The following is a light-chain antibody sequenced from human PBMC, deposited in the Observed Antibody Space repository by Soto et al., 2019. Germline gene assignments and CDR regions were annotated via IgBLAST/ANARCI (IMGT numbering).Light chain of an antibody. V-gene: IGKV1-5*01. Sequence: DIQMTQSASTLSASVGDRVTITCRASQSMSSWLAWYQQKPGQAPKLLIYDASSLESGVPSRFSGSGSGTEFTLTIISLQPDDFATYYCQQYNSYSWTFGQGTKVEIK. CDR2: DAS. J-gene: IGKJ1*01. CDR3: QQYNSYSWT. CDR1: QSMSSW.